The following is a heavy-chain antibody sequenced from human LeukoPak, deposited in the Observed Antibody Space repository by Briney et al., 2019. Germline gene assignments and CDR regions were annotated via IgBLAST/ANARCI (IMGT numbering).Heavy chain of an antibody. D-gene: IGHD2-2*01. CDR3: ARGIYCSSTSCYYYYYYMDV. Sequence: PSETLTPSCTVSGGSISSYYWSWIRQPAGKGLEWIGRIYTSGSTNYNPSLKSRVTMSVDTSKNQFSLKLSSVTAADTAVYYCARGIYCSSTSCYYYYYYMDVWGRAMAVAVSS. V-gene: IGHV4-4*07. J-gene: IGHJ6*03. CDR2: IYTSGST. CDR1: GGSISSYY.